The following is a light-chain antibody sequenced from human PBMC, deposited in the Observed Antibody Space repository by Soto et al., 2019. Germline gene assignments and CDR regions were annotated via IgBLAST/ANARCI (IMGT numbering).Light chain of an antibody. Sequence: PGARVTLSCRASQSVSSSYLTWYQQKPGQAPRLLIYGASTRATSIPARFSGSGSGTDFTLTISSLQPEDFAVYYCQQDSPWTFGQGTKVEIK. CDR2: GAS. V-gene: IGKV3D-7*01. CDR1: QSVSSSY. CDR3: QQDSPWT. J-gene: IGKJ1*01.